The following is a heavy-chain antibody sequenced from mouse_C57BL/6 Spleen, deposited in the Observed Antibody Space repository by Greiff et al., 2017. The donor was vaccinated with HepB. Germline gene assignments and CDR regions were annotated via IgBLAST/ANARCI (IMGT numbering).Heavy chain of an antibody. CDR2: IDPSDSET. CDR1: GYTFTSYW. V-gene: IGHV1-52*01. J-gene: IGHJ3*01. Sequence: QVQLQQSGAELVRPGSSVKLSCKASGYTFTSYWMHWVKQRPIQAREWIGNIDPSDSETHYNQKFKDKATLTVDKSSSTAYMQLSSLTSEDSAVYYCARKGNDYDGGFAYWGQGTLVTVSA. CDR3: ARKGNDYDGGFAY. D-gene: IGHD2-4*01.